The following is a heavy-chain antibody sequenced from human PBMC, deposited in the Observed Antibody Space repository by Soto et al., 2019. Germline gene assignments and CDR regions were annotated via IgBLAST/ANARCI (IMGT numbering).Heavy chain of an antibody. J-gene: IGHJ6*02. CDR3: ARNYDFWSGYSLLNYYYGMDV. Sequence: GGSLRLSCAASGFIFSSFWMSWVRQAPGKGLEWVANINQDGSEKYYVDSVKGRFTISRDNAKNSLYLQMNSLRAEDTAVYYCARNYDFWSGYSLLNYYYGMDVWGQGTTVTVSS. CDR2: INQDGSEK. V-gene: IGHV3-7*04. D-gene: IGHD3-3*01. CDR1: GFIFSSFW.